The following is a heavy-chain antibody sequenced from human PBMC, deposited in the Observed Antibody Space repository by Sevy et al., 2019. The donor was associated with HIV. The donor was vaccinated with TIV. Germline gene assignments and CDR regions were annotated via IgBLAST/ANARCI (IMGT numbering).Heavy chain of an antibody. J-gene: IGHJ4*02. V-gene: IGHV3-23*01. CDR2: ISGSGGST. CDR1: GFTFGSYA. D-gene: IGHD5-12*01. CDR3: AALRGSGYECFDY. Sequence: GGSLRLSCAASGFTFGSYAMSWVRQAPGKGLEWVSAISGSGGSTYYTDSVKGRFTISRDNSKNTLYLQMNSLRAEDTAVYYCAALRGSGYECFDYWGQGTLVTVSS.